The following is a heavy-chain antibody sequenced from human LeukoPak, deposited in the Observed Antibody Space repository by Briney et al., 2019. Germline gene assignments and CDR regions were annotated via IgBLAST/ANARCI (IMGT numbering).Heavy chain of an antibody. Sequence: GGSVRLSCAASGFSLINADMHWVRQAPGMGLEWVAFIRYDGSDKYYAASLRGRFTISRDNSKNTLYLQMNSLRGEDTAVYYCARNRVGFRYADAFEMWGQGTMVTVSS. J-gene: IGHJ3*02. CDR1: GFSLINAD. CDR3: ARNRVGFRYADAFEM. D-gene: IGHD3-16*02. CDR2: IRYDGSDK. V-gene: IGHV3-30*02.